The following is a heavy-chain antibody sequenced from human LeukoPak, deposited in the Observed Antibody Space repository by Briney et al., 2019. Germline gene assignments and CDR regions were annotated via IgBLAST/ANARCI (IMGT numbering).Heavy chain of an antibody. V-gene: IGHV3-23*01. CDR2: FRDTDTGT. D-gene: IGHD6-19*01. CDR1: GFTFSAYA. CDR3: AKELTRMTVAGTFGY. Sequence: PGGSLRLSCAASGFTFSAYAMSWVRQAPGKGLEWVSTFRDTDTGTYYADSVKGRFTISGDTSKNTLYLQMSGLRAEDTAIYYCAKELTRMTVAGTFGYWGQGALVTVSS. J-gene: IGHJ4*02.